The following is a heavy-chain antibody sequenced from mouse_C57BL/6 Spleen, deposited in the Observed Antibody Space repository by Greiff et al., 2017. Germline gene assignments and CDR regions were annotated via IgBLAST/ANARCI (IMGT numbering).Heavy chain of an antibody. J-gene: IGHJ1*03. V-gene: IGHV1-80*01. Sequence: QVQLQQSGAELVKPGASVKISCKASGYAFSSYWMNWVKQRPGKGLEWIGQIYPGDGDTNYNGKLKGKATLTADKSSSQAYMQLSSLTSEDSAVYFCARTGNYGSSYWYFDVWGTGTTVTVSS. CDR1: GYAFSSYW. CDR3: ARTGNYGSSYWYFDV. D-gene: IGHD1-1*01. CDR2: IYPGDGDT.